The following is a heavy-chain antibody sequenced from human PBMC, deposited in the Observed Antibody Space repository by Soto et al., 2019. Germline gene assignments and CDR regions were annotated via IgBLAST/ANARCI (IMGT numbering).Heavy chain of an antibody. CDR2: SNHGGST. D-gene: IGHD6-19*01. Sequence: QVQLQQWGAGLLKPSETLSLTCAVYGGSFRGYYWSWIRQPPGKGLEWIGESNHGGSTNYNPSLRSRVTISVDTSKNQFSLKLSSVTAADTAVYYCARALIAVAGSCYFDYWGQGTLVTVSS. V-gene: IGHV4-34*01. CDR3: ARALIAVAGSCYFDY. J-gene: IGHJ4*02. CDR1: GGSFRGYY.